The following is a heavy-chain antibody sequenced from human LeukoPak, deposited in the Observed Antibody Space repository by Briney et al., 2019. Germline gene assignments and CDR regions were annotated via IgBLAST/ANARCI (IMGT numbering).Heavy chain of an antibody. CDR3: AKDTAYYDSSGSYDY. V-gene: IGHV3-23*01. D-gene: IGHD3-22*01. J-gene: IGHJ4*02. Sequence: PGGSLRLSCAASGFTFSSYAMSCVPQAPGKGLEWVSAISGSGGSTYYADSVKGRFTISRDNSKNTLYLQMNSLRAEDTAVYYCAKDTAYYDSSGSYDYWGQGTLVTVSS. CDR2: ISGSGGST. CDR1: GFTFSSYA.